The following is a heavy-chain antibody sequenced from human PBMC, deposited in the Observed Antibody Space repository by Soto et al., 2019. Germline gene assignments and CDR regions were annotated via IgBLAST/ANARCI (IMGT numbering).Heavy chain of an antibody. V-gene: IGHV4-30-2*06. CDR1: GGSLSSGLYS. CDR2: IYHSGTT. Sequence: QLQLQESGSGLVKPSQTLSLTCAVSGGSLSSGLYSWSWIRQSPGKGLEWMGYIYHSGTTYYNPSLKSRVIMSVDMSTSQCYLRLNSVTAADTAVYYCARGDVADAFDIWGQGTMVTVSA. CDR3: ARGDVADAFDI. J-gene: IGHJ3*02. D-gene: IGHD3-16*01.